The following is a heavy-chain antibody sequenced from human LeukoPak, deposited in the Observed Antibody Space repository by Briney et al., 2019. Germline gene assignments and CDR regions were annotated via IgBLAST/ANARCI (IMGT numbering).Heavy chain of an antibody. CDR3: ARRLWFGEYIDY. D-gene: IGHD3-10*01. CDR2: IYYSGST. Sequence: SETLSLTCTVSGGSISSYYWSWIRQPPGKGLEWIGYIYYSGSTNYNPSLKSRVTISVDTSKNQFSLKLSSVTAADTAVYYCARRLWFGEYIDYWGQGTLVTVSS. CDR1: GGSISSYY. V-gene: IGHV4-59*01. J-gene: IGHJ4*02.